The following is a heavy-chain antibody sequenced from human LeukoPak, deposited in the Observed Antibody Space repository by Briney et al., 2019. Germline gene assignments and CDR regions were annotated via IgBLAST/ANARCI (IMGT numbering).Heavy chain of an antibody. Sequence: SGGSLRLSCAASGFTFSIYAITWVRQAPGKGLEWVSVISGGGGSTYYGDSVKGRFTISRDNSKNTLFLQMNTLRVGDTAIYYCVKGDTLTTRPNFDYWGQGTLVTVSS. D-gene: IGHD4-17*01. V-gene: IGHV3-23*01. CDR1: GFTFSIYA. CDR3: VKGDTLTTRPNFDY. CDR2: ISGGGGST. J-gene: IGHJ4*02.